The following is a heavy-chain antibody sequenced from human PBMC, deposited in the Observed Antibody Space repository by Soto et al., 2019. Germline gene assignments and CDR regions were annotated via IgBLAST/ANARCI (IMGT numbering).Heavy chain of an antibody. V-gene: IGHV1-46*01. Sequence: GASVKVSCKASGYTFTSYYMHWVRQAPGQGLEWMGIINPSGGSTSHAQKFQGRVTMTRDTSTSTVYMELSSLRSEDTAVYYCARDSPHYLMVRGVIIDYYYYYGMDVWGQGTTVTVSS. CDR3: ARDSPHYLMVRGVIIDYYYYYGMDV. J-gene: IGHJ6*02. CDR1: GYTFTSYY. CDR2: INPSGGST. D-gene: IGHD3-10*01.